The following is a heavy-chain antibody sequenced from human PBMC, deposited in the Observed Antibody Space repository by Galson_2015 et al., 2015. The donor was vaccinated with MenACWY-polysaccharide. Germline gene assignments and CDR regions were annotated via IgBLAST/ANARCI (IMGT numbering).Heavy chain of an antibody. V-gene: IGHV3-23*01. D-gene: IGHD5-18*01. CDR2: STRGSGVTT. CDR1: GFTFSSYA. J-gene: IGHJ4*02. Sequence: SLRLSCAASGFTFSSYAMSWVRQAPGKGLEWISTSTRGSGVTTYYADSVKGRFTISRDNSKNTLYLQMSSLRAEDTAVYHCAKDKGYTFGYEGYSDCWGQGTLVTVSS. CDR3: AKDKGYTFGYEGYSDC.